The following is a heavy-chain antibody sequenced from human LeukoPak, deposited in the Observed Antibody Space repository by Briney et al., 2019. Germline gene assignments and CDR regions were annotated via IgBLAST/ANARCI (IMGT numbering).Heavy chain of an antibody. V-gene: IGHV4-61*05. J-gene: IGHJ4*02. CDR3: ARSSTGYFDWAHFDY. CDR2: IYYSGST. CDR1: GGSISSSSYY. D-gene: IGHD3-9*01. Sequence: PSETLSLTCTVSGGSISSSSYYWSWIRQPPGKGLEWIGYIYYSGSTNYNPSLKSRVTISVDTSKNQFSLKLSSVTAADTAVYYCARSSTGYFDWAHFDYWGQGTLVTVSS.